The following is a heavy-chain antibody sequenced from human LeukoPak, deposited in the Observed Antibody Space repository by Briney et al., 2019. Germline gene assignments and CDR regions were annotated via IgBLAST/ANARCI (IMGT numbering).Heavy chain of an antibody. Sequence: PSETLSLSCTVSGDSITSDYWGWIRQPPGKGLEWIGSIYYSGSTYYNPSLKSRVTISVDTSKNQFSLKLSSVTAADTAVYYCARRRYCSGGSCFPRNWFDPWGQGTLVTVSS. V-gene: IGHV4-39*01. CDR2: IYYSGST. D-gene: IGHD2-15*01. J-gene: IGHJ5*02. CDR3: ARRRYCSGGSCFPRNWFDP. CDR1: GDSITSDY.